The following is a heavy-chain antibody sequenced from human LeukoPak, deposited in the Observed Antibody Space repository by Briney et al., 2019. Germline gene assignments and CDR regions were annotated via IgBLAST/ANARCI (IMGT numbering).Heavy chain of an antibody. CDR2: ISGDGSNK. Sequence: GGSLRLSCAASGFTFRTYAMNWVRQAPGKGLEWVAVISGDGSNKYYAESVKGQFTISRDNSKNTLYLQMNSLRAEDTAVYYCARAFSTTAFDYWGQGTLVTVPS. CDR1: GFTFRTYA. J-gene: IGHJ4*02. CDR3: ARAFSTTAFDY. D-gene: IGHD4-17*01. V-gene: IGHV3-30*04.